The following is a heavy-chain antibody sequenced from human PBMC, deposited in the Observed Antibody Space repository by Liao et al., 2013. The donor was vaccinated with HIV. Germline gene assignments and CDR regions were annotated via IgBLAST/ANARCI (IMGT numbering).Heavy chain of an antibody. CDR2: IYSSGSA. D-gene: IGHD3-3*01. J-gene: IGHJ5*02. CDR3: ARTDQYYDFWNGYENWFDP. V-gene: IGHV4-61*02. Sequence: QVXLQESGPGLVKPSQTLSLTCTVSGGSISSGDYYWSWIRQPAGKGLEWIGRIYSSGSANYNPSLKSRVTMSVDTSKNQFSLKLSSVTAADTAVYYCARTDQYYDFWNGYENWFDPWGQGTLVTVSS. CDR1: GGSISSGDYY.